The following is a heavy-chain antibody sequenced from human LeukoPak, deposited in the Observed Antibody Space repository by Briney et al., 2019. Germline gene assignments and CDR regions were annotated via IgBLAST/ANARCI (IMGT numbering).Heavy chain of an antibody. D-gene: IGHD1-26*01. J-gene: IGHJ4*02. V-gene: IGHV4-59*01. CDR3: VRDRELGY. CDR2: VYNSGST. CDR1: GGSFSGYY. Sequence: SETLSLTCAVYGGSFSGYYWSWIRQPPGKGLEWIGYVYNSGSTNYNPSLKSRVTISVDTSKNQFSLKLSSVTASDTAVYYCVRDRELGYWGQGTLVTVSS.